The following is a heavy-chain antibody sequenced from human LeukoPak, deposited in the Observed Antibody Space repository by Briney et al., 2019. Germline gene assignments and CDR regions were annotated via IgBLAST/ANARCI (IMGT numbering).Heavy chain of an antibody. Sequence: GASVKVSCKASGGTVSRYAISWVRQAPGQGLEWMGGIIPIFGTANYAQKFQGRVTITADESTSTAYMELSSLRSEDTAVYYCARGSIAAAGSFDPWGQGTLVTVSS. V-gene: IGHV1-69*13. CDR1: GGTVSRYA. J-gene: IGHJ5*02. CDR3: ARGSIAAAGSFDP. CDR2: IIPIFGTA. D-gene: IGHD6-13*01.